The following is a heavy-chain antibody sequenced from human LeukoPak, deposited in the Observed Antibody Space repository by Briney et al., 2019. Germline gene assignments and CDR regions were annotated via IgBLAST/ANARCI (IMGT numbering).Heavy chain of an antibody. CDR1: GFTFSSYS. CDR3: ARAGYCSSTSCRGMDV. D-gene: IGHD2-2*01. V-gene: IGHV3-21*01. Sequence: GGSLRLSCAASGFTFSSYSMNWVRQAPGKGLEWVSSIGSSSSYIYYADSVKGRFTISRDNAKNSLYLQMNSLRAEDTAVYYCARAGYCSSTSCRGMDVWGKGTTVTVSS. J-gene: IGHJ6*04. CDR2: IGSSSSYI.